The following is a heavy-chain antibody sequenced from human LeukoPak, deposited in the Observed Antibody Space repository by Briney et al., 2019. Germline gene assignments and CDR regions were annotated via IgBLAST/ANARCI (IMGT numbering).Heavy chain of an antibody. CDR3: AREGGEAAAGDNNWFDP. D-gene: IGHD6-13*01. CDR2: IYHSGST. V-gene: IGHV4-30-2*01. Sequence: SQTLSLTCAVSGGSISSGGYSWSWLRQPPGKGLEWIGYIYHSGSTYYNPSLKSRVTISVDRSKNQFSLKLSSVTAADTAVYYCAREGGEAAAGDNNWFDPWGQGTLVTVSS. CDR1: GGSISSGGYS. J-gene: IGHJ5*02.